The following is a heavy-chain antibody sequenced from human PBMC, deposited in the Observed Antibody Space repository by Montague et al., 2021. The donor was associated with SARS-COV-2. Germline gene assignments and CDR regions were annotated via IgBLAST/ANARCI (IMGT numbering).Heavy chain of an antibody. CDR1: AGSISTNSYY. J-gene: IGHJ5*01. V-gene: IGHV4-39*02. CDR2: ISYSGST. CDR3: ARRWDFYGSGCYKNSWFDP. D-gene: IGHD3-10*01. Sequence: SETLSLTCTASAGSISTNSYYWVWIRQRPGKGLEWIGSISYSGSTYFNLSLESRLSMSVDASKNHFSLKLSSVTAADTAVYYCARRWDFYGSGCYKNSWFDPWGQGTRVTVSS.